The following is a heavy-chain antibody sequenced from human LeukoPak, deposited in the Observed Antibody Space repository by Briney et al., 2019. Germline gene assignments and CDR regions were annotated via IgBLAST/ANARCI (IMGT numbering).Heavy chain of an antibody. V-gene: IGHV1-18*01. CDR2: IGAYNGNT. Sequence: ASVKVSCKASGGTFSSYAISWVRQAPGQGLEWMGWIGAYNGNTNYAQKLQGRVTMTTDTSTSTAYMELRSLRSDDTAVYYCAREYSSSWYLDYWGQGTLVTVSS. CDR1: GGTFSSYA. CDR3: AREYSSSWYLDY. J-gene: IGHJ4*02. D-gene: IGHD6-13*01.